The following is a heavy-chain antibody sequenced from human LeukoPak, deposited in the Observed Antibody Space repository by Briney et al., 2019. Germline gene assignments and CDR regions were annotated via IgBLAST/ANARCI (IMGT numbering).Heavy chain of an antibody. D-gene: IGHD3-3*01. CDR1: GGSTSSYY. J-gene: IGHJ4*02. CDR2: IYYSGST. Sequence: SETLSLTCTVSGGSTSSYYWSWIRQPPGKGLEWIGYIYYSGSTNYNPSLKSRVTISVDTSKNQFSLKLSSVTAADTAVYYCAREGAIFGVVLPDYWGQGTLVTVSS. CDR3: AREGAIFGVVLPDY. V-gene: IGHV4-59*01.